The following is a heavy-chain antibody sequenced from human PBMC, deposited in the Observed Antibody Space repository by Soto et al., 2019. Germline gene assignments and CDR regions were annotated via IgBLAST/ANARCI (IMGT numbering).Heavy chain of an antibody. CDR1: GYSFTSYW. CDR3: ARHLQGGSSYYYGMDV. Sequence: GESLKISCNGSGYSFTSYWIGWVRQMPGKGLEWMGIIYPGDSDTRYSPSFQGQVTISADKSISTAYLQWSSLKASDTAMYYCARHLQGGSSYYYGMDVWGQGTTVTVSS. D-gene: IGHD6-6*01. J-gene: IGHJ6*02. CDR2: IYPGDSDT. V-gene: IGHV5-51*01.